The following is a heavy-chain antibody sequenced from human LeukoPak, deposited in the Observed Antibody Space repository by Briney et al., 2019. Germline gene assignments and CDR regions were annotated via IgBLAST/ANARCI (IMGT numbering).Heavy chain of an antibody. V-gene: IGHV4-39*01. J-gene: IGHJ5*02. CDR3: ARPGWNYVEGWFDP. CDR1: GGSISSSSYY. Sequence: SETLSLTCTVSGGSISSSSYYWGWIRQPPGKGLEWIGSIYYSGSTYYNPSLKSRVTISVDTSKNQFSLELSSVTAADTAVYYCARPGWNYVEGWFDPWGQGTLVTVSS. CDR2: IYYSGST. D-gene: IGHD1-7*01.